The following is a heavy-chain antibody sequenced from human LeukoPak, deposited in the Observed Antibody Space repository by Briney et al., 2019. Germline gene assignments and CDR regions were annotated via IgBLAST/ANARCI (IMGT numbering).Heavy chain of an antibody. D-gene: IGHD2-2*01. CDR2: ISYDGSNK. J-gene: IGHJ6*02. CDR1: GFTFSSYA. Sequence: PGGSLRLSSAASGFTFSSYAMHWVRQAPGKGLEWVAVISYDGSNKYYADSVMGRFTISRDNSKNTLYLQMNSLRAEDTAVYYCASPPGIVVVPAARYYYYGMDVWGQGTTVTVSS. V-gene: IGHV3-30*04. CDR3: ASPPGIVVVPAARYYYYGMDV.